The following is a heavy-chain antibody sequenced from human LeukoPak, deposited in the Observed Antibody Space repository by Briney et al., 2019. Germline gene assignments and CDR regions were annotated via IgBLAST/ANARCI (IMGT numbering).Heavy chain of an antibody. CDR3: ARGSSSYYYDSSGYYELDY. CDR1: GGTFSSYA. V-gene: IGHV1-69*05. J-gene: IGHJ4*02. D-gene: IGHD3-22*01. CDR2: IIPIFGTA. Sequence: SVKVSCKASGGTFSSYAISWVRQAPGQGLEWMGRIIPIFGTANYAQKFQGRVTITTDESTSTAYMELSSLRSEDTAVYYCARGSSSYYYDSSGYYELDYWGQGTLVTVSS.